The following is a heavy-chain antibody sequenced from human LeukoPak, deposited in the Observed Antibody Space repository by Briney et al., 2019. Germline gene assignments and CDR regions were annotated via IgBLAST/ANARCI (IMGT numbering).Heavy chain of an antibody. CDR2: IYHSGST. J-gene: IGHJ4*02. CDR3: ARLRTAGAARDY. D-gene: IGHD1-26*01. CDR1: GFTFSSYW. V-gene: IGHV4-38-2*01. Sequence: PGGSLRLSCAASGFTFSSYWMSWVRQAPGKGLEWIGSIYHSGSTYYNPSLKSRVTISVDTSKNQFSLKLSSVTAADTAVYYCARLRTAGAARDYRGQGTLVTVSS.